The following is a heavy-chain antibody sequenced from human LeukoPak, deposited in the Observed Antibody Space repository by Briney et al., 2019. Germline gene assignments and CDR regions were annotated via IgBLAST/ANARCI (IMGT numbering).Heavy chain of an antibody. CDR2: INPSGGRT. Sequence: ASVKVSCKASGGTFSSYAISWVRQAPGQGPEWMGIINPSGGRTSYEQKFQGRVTMTRDMSTSTVYMELSSLRSEDTAVYYCARGVVGGQWLLYYFDYWGQGTLVTVSS. J-gene: IGHJ4*02. CDR1: GGTFSSYA. CDR3: ARGVVGGQWLLYYFDY. V-gene: IGHV1-46*01. D-gene: IGHD3-22*01.